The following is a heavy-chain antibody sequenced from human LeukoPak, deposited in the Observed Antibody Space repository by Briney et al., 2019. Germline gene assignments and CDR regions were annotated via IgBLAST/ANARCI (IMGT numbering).Heavy chain of an antibody. CDR1: GGSFSGYY. CDR2: ISHSGST. V-gene: IGHV4-34*01. D-gene: IGHD1-1*01. CDR3: ARVKSNNWFNWFDP. J-gene: IGHJ5*02. Sequence: PSETLSLTCAVYGGSFSGYYWSWIRQPPGKGLEWIGDISHSGSTNYNSSLKTRVTISVDTSKNQFSLKLSSVTAADTGVYYCARVKSNNWFNWFDPWGQGTLVTVSS.